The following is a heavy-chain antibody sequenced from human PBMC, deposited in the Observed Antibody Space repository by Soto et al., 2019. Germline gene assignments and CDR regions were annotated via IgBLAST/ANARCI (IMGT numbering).Heavy chain of an antibody. Sequence: ASVNVSCKVSGYTLTELSMHWVRQAPGKGLEWMGGFDPEDGETIYAQKFQGRVTMTEDTSTDTAYMELSSLRSEDTAMYYCATGRKNYYYYYGMDVWGQGTTVTVSS. CDR1: GYTLTELS. CDR3: ATGRKNYYYYYGMDV. V-gene: IGHV1-24*01. CDR2: FDPEDGET. J-gene: IGHJ6*02.